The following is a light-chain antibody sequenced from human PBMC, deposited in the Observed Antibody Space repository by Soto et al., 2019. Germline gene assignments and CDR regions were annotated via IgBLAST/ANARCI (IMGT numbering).Light chain of an antibody. CDR1: QNIWCI. V-gene: IGKV3-15*01. Sequence: EIVMTQSPATLSVSPGERATLSCRACQNIWCILAWYQQTPGQAPRLLIYGASTRATGIPARFSGSGSGTEFTLTISSLQPEDFATYYCQQSYSTPITFGQGTRLEIK. J-gene: IGKJ5*01. CDR2: GAS. CDR3: QQSYSTPIT.